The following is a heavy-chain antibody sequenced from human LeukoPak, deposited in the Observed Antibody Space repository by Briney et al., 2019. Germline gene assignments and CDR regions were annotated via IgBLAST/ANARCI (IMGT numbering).Heavy chain of an antibody. CDR1: GYTFASYG. V-gene: IGHV1-18*01. CDR3: AKCVSAYWSEN. J-gene: IGHJ4*02. Sequence: ASVRVSCKASGYTFASYGISWERQAPGQGLEWMGWISAYNGNTNYAQKFQGRLTMTTDTSTSTAYMELKSLRSNDTAVYYCAKCVSAYWSENWGQGTLVTVS. D-gene: IGHD3-3*01. CDR2: ISAYNGNT.